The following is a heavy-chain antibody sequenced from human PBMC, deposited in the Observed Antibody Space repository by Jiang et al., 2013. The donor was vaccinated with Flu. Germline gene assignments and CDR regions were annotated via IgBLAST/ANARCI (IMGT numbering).Heavy chain of an antibody. CDR2: INPNSGGT. CDR3: GIDPIVVVPAATTSGY. D-gene: IGHD2-2*01. J-gene: IGHJ4*02. Sequence: GYTFTGYYMHWVRQAPGQGLEWMGWINPNSGGTNYAQKFQGRVTMTRDTSISTAYMELSRLRSDDTAVYYCGIDPIVVVPAATTSGYWGQGTLVTVSS. V-gene: IGHV1-2*02. CDR1: GYTFTGYY.